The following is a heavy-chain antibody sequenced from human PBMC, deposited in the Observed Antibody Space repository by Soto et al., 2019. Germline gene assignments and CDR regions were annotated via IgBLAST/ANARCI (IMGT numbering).Heavy chain of an antibody. Sequence: XETRSLACAVGGWSFIGYYLSWIRQPPGRGLEWIGEIDHGGSPYFSPSLKSRVTISIDTSKNQFSLHLRSVTAADTAVYYCARRRSDSSGWGVRYYYAMDVWGQGSTVTVSS. D-gene: IGHD6-19*01. CDR2: IDHGGSP. V-gene: IGHV4-34*01. J-gene: IGHJ6*02. CDR1: GWSFIGYY. CDR3: ARRRSDSSGWGVRYYYAMDV.